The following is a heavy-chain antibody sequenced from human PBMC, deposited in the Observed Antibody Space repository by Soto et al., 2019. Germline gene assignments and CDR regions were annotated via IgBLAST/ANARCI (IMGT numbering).Heavy chain of an antibody. J-gene: IGHJ4*02. CDR2: ISGSGGTT. CDR3: AKVAYGSGSYDC. Sequence: GGSLRLSCAASGFTFSNYAMTWVRQGPGKGLEWVSGISGSGGTTSYADSVKGRFTISRDNSKNTLYLQMNSLRAEDTAIYYCAKVAYGSGSYDCWGQGTLVTVSS. V-gene: IGHV3-23*01. CDR1: GFTFSNYA. D-gene: IGHD3-10*01.